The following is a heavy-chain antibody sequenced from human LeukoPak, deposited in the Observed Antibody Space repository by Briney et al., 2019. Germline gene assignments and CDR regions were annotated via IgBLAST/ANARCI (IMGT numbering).Heavy chain of an antibody. D-gene: IGHD6-13*01. CDR2: IRYDGSNK. V-gene: IGHV3-30*02. CDR3: AKDRIAAAGTGNPVDY. J-gene: IGHJ4*02. Sequence: GGSLRLSCAASGFTFSSYGMHWVRQAPGKGLEWVAFIRYDGSNKYYADSVKGRFTISRDNSKNTLYLQMNSLRAEDTAVYYCAKDRIAAAGTGNPVDYWGQGTLVTVSS. CDR1: GFTFSSYG.